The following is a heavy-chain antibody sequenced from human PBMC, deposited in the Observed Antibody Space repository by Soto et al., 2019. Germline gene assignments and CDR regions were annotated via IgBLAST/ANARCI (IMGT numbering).Heavy chain of an antibody. CDR2: INHSGST. CDR3: AQQTGEGQWLAFDY. Sequence: QVQLQQWGAGLLKPSETLSLTCAVYGGSFSGYYWSWIRQPPGKGLEWIGEINHSGSTNYNPSLKSRVTISVDTSKNQFSPKLSSVTAADTAVYYCAQQTGEGQWLAFDYWGQGTLVTVSS. J-gene: IGHJ4*02. V-gene: IGHV4-34*01. CDR1: GGSFSGYY. D-gene: IGHD6-19*01.